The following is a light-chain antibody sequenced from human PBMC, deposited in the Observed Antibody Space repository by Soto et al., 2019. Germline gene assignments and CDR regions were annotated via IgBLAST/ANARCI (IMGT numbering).Light chain of an antibody. J-gene: IGKJ1*01. Sequence: EIVLTQSPGTLSLSPGERATLSCRASQSVSSGYLAWYQQKPAQAPRLLIYGASSRATGIPDRFSGSGSGTDFTLTISRLEPEDFAVYYCKQYGSSLWTLGQGTKVEIK. CDR3: KQYGSSLWT. V-gene: IGKV3-20*01. CDR1: QSVSSGY. CDR2: GAS.